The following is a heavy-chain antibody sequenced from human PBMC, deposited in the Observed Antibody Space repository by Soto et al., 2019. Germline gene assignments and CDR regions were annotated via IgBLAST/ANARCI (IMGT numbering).Heavy chain of an antibody. CDR3: ARVLDDYVWGSYLYGMDV. V-gene: IGHV3-21*01. Sequence: GGSLRLPCAASGFTFSSYSMNWVRQAPGKGLEWVSSISSSSSYIYYADSVKGRFTISRDNAKNSLYLQMNSLRAEDTAVYYCARVLDDYVWGSYLYGMDVWGQGTTVTVSS. D-gene: IGHD3-16*02. J-gene: IGHJ6*02. CDR1: GFTFSSYS. CDR2: ISSSSSYI.